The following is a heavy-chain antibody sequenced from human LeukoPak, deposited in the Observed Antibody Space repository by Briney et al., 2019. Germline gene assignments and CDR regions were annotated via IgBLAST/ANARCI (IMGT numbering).Heavy chain of an antibody. J-gene: IGHJ3*01. CDR2: VHFSGTT. Sequence: SETLSLTCTVSGGSITGYYWSWIRQPPGRGLEWIGYVHFSGTTSFNPSLKSRVTISVDTSKNQFSLRLNSVTAADTAVYYCAREQYLAYDVFGFWGQGTMVTVSS. CDR1: GGSITGYY. CDR3: AREQYLAYDVFGF. D-gene: IGHD4-11*01. V-gene: IGHV4-59*01.